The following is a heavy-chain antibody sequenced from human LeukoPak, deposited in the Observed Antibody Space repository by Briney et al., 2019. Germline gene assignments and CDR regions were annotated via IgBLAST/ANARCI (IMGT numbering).Heavy chain of an antibody. J-gene: IGHJ5*02. CDR1: GGSISSRTYF. CDR3: ARDRGHYSSSWYTWFDP. D-gene: IGHD6-13*01. Sequence: SETLSLTCTVSGGSISSRTYFWGWIRQPPGGTLEWIGSLYYTGDTYYNPSLSSRVAMSIDTSNNQFSLKLSSLTAADTAVYYCARDRGHYSSSWYTWFDPWGQGILVTVSS. V-gene: IGHV4-39*07. CDR2: LYYTGDT.